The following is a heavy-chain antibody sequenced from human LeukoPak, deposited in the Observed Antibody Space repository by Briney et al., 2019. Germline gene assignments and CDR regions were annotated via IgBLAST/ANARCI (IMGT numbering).Heavy chain of an antibody. V-gene: IGHV4-61*02. CDR2: IYTSGST. J-gene: IGHJ3*02. D-gene: IGHD5-18*01. CDR1: GGSISSGSYY. CDR3: AREGLWASDAFDI. Sequence: SETLSLTCTVSGGSISSGSYYWSWIRQPAGKGLEWIGRIYTSGSTNYNPSLKSRVTIPVDTSKNQFSLKLSSVTAADTAVYYCAREGLWASDAFDIWGQGTMATVSS.